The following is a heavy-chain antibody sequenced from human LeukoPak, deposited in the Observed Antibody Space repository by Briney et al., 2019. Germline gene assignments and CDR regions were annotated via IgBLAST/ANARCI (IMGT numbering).Heavy chain of an antibody. CDR3: AISGYSRPWGWFDP. J-gene: IGHJ5*02. Sequence: SETLSLTCAVYGGSFSGYYWSWIRQPPGKGLEWIGEINHSGSTNYNPSLKSRVTISVDTSKNRFSLKLSSVTAADTAVYYCAISGYSRPWGWFDPWGQGTLVTVSS. CDR2: INHSGST. CDR1: GGSFSGYY. D-gene: IGHD6-13*01. V-gene: IGHV4-34*01.